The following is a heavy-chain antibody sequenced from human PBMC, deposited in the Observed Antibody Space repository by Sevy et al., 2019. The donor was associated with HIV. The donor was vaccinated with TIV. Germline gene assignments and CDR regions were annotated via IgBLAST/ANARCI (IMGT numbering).Heavy chain of an antibody. CDR2: ISIDGSNK. CDR1: GFTFKYQG. V-gene: IGHV3-30*18. Sequence: GGSLRLSCAASGFTFKYQGMHWVRQAPGKGLEWLSLISIDGSNKYYADSVKGRFTISRDNAKNTVSVQMNSLRPEDTATYYCAKDGGHIDIDYWGQGILVTVSS. D-gene: IGHD2-15*01. CDR3: AKDGGHIDIDY. J-gene: IGHJ4*02.